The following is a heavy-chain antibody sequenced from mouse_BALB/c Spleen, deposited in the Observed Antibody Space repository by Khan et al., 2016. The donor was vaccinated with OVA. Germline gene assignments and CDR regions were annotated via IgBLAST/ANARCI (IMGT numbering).Heavy chain of an antibody. CDR2: IKYSGST. Sequence: EVQLQELGPGLVKPSQSLSLTCTVTGYSITSDYAWNWIRQFPGNKLEWMGYIKYSGSTSNNPSLKSRISITRDTSKNQYFLQLNSVTTEDTATYYWARSWTNTTVVSTDFAYWGQGTTLTVSS. V-gene: IGHV3-2*02. J-gene: IGHJ2*01. CDR3: ARSWTNTTVVSTDFAY. D-gene: IGHD1-1*01. CDR1: GYSITSDYA.